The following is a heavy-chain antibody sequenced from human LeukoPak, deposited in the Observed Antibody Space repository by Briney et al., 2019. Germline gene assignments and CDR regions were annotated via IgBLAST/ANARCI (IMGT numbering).Heavy chain of an antibody. J-gene: IGHJ4*02. CDR1: GYTFTSYD. D-gene: IGHD2-2*01. Sequence: GASVKVSCKASGYTFTSYDINWVRQATGQGLERMGWMNPNSGNTGYAQKFQGRVTMTRNTSISTAYMELSSLRSEDTAVYYCVGGLYCSSTSCSYWGQGTLVTVSS. CDR2: MNPNSGNT. V-gene: IGHV1-8*01. CDR3: VGGLYCSSTSCSY.